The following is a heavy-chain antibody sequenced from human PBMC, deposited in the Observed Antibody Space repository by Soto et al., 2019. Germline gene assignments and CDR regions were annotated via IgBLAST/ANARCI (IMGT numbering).Heavy chain of an antibody. CDR2: IDPSDSYT. D-gene: IGHD3-3*01. Sequence: GESLKISFTGSRYSFTSYWISWVRQMPGKGLEWMGRIDPSDSYTNYSPSFQGHVTISADKSISTAYLQCSSLKASETAMYYCARPSNDFSSGSTNWFDPWGQGTLVTVSS. J-gene: IGHJ5*02. V-gene: IGHV5-10-1*01. CDR3: ARPSNDFSSGSTNWFDP. CDR1: RYSFTSYW.